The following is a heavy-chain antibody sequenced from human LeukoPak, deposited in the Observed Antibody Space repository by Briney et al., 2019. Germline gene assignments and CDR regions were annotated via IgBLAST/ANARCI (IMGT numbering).Heavy chain of an antibody. Sequence: SETLSLICTVSGGSIISSNYYWGWLRQTPGKGLEWIGSIYYSGSTYYNPSLKSRVTISVDTSKNQFSLKLSSVTAADTAVYYCTRGSIAYYYMDVWGKGTTVTISS. CDR2: IYYSGST. V-gene: IGHV4-39*07. J-gene: IGHJ6*03. CDR1: GGSIISSNYY. CDR3: TRGSIAYYYMDV. D-gene: IGHD3-22*01.